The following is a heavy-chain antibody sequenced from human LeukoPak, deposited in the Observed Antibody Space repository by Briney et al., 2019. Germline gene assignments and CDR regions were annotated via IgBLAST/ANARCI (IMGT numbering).Heavy chain of an antibody. Sequence: SETLSLTCAVYGGSFSGYYWGWIRQPPGKGLEWIASINYSGTTYYNPSLKSRVTISEDRSKNQFSLKLSSVTAADTAVYYCARLRDGRWLLEYWGQGTLVTVSS. V-gene: IGHV4-34*01. J-gene: IGHJ4*02. CDR1: GGSFSGYY. CDR2: INYSGTT. D-gene: IGHD5-24*01. CDR3: ARLRDGRWLLEY.